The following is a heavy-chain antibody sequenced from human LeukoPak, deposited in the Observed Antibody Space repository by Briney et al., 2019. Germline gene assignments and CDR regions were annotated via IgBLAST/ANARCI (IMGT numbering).Heavy chain of an antibody. CDR3: ARPARDGYSFDAFDI. Sequence: GASVKVSCKASGYTFITYGISWVRQAPGQGLEWMGWINSYNGNTNYAQNLQGRVTMTRDMSTSTVYMELSSLRSEDTAVYYCARPARDGYSFDAFDIWGQGTMVTVSS. D-gene: IGHD5-24*01. CDR2: INSYNGNT. V-gene: IGHV1-18*01. J-gene: IGHJ3*02. CDR1: GYTFITYG.